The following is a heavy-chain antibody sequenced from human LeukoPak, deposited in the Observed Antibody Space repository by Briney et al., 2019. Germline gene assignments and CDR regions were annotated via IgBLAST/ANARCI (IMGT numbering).Heavy chain of an antibody. D-gene: IGHD6-6*01. J-gene: IGHJ5*02. Sequence: SETLSLTCTVSGGPISSYYWSWIRQPPGKGLEGIGYLYTSGSTNYNPSLKSRVTTSVDTSKNQFSLKLSSVTAADTAVYYCARLYSSSFYRFWFDPWGQGTLVTVSS. V-gene: IGHV4-4*09. CDR1: GGPISSYY. CDR2: LYTSGST. CDR3: ARLYSSSFYRFWFDP.